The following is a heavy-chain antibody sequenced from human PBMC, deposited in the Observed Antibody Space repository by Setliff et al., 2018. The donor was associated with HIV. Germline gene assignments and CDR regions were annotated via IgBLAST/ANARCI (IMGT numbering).Heavy chain of an antibody. CDR2: INHTGNT. V-gene: IGHV4-34*01. CDR1: GGSFSGYH. J-gene: IGHJ4*02. D-gene: IGHD1-26*01. Sequence: ETLSLTCAVYGGSFSGYHWNWIRQFPGKGLEWIGEINHTGNTQYNPSLKSRVTMSEETSKNQFSLKLKSVTAADTAIYFCARGKGDLVGPAEFDYWGPGTLVTVSS. CDR3: ARGKGDLVGPAEFDY.